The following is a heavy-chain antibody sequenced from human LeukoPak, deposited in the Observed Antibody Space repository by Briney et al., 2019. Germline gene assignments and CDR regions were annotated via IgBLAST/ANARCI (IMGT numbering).Heavy chain of an antibody. J-gene: IGHJ6*03. CDR1: GGSISSYY. D-gene: IGHD3-10*01. Sequence: SETLSLTCTVSGGSISSYYWSWIRQPPGKGLEWIGYIYYSGSTNYSPSLKSRVTISVDTSKNQFSLKLSSVTAADTAVYYCARLDMVRGVIRSYYMDVWGKGTTVTISS. V-gene: IGHV4-59*01. CDR3: ARLDMVRGVIRSYYMDV. CDR2: IYYSGST.